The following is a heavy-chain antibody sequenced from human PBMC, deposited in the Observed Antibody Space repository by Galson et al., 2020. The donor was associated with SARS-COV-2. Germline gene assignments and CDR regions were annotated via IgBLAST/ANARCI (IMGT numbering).Heavy chain of an antibody. CDR2: ISSSSSYT. D-gene: IGHD1-26*01. Sequence: TGGSLRLSCAASGLTFSDYYMSWIRQAPGKGLEWVSYISSSSSYTNYADSVKGRFTISRDNAKNSLYLQMNSLRAEDTAVYYCAREIVYNDYHGMDVWGQWTTVTVSS. J-gene: IGHJ6*02. CDR1: GLTFSDYY. CDR3: AREIVYNDYHGMDV. V-gene: IGHV3-11*06.